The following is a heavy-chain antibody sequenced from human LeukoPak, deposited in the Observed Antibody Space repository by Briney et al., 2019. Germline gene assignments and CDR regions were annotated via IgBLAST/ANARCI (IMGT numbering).Heavy chain of an antibody. CDR3: ARAYYSNYAPYYFDY. CDR1: CGSISSYY. CDR2: IYYSGST. D-gene: IGHD4-11*01. Sequence: TSSETLSLTCTVSCGSISSYYWSWLRQPPGKGLEWIGYIYYSGSTNYNPSLKSRVTISVDTSNNQFSLKLSSVTAADTAVYYCARAYYSNYAPYYFDYWGQGTLVTVSS. J-gene: IGHJ4*02. V-gene: IGHV4-59*01.